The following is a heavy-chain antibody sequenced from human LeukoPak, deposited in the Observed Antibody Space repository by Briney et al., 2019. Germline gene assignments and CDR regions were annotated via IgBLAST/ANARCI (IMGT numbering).Heavy chain of an antibody. J-gene: IGHJ5*02. CDR2: ISYDGSNK. V-gene: IGHV3-30*18. D-gene: IGHD2-21*02. Sequence: GGSLRLSCAASGFTFSSYGMHWVRQAPGKGLEWVAVISYDGSNKYYADSVKGRFTISRDNSKNTLYLQMNSLRAEDTAVYYCAKGIKGDSGEGVILDWFDPWGQGTLVTVSS. CDR1: GFTFSSYG. CDR3: AKGIKGDSGEGVILDWFDP.